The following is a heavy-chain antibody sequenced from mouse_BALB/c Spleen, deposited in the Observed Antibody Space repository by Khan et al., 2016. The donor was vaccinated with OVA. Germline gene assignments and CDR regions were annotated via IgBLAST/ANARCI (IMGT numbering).Heavy chain of an antibody. Sequence: DLVMPGAAVTLSCKASGYTFTSYWINWIKQRPGQGLEWIGRFAPGSGSSSSSDMFKGKATLTVDASSSTAYIQLRSLSSEDSVVYFCARSNYYGSGLYAMDYWGQGTSVTVSS. D-gene: IGHD1-1*01. CDR1: GYTFTSYW. CDR2: FAPGSGSS. V-gene: IGHV1S41*01. J-gene: IGHJ4*01. CDR3: ARSNYYGSGLYAMDY.